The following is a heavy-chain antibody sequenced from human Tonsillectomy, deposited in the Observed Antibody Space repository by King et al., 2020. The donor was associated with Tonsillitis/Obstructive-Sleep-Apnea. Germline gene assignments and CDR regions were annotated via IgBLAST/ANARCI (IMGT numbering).Heavy chain of an antibody. CDR1: GFTFSNYG. J-gene: IGHJ4*02. CDR2: IWYDGSNK. CDR3: ARDQDNSGYYTSDY. D-gene: IGHD3-22*01. V-gene: IGHV3-33*01. Sequence: VQLVESGGGVVQPGRSLRLSCAASGFTFSNYGMHWVRQAPGKGLEWVAIIWYDGSNKYYADSVKGRFTISRDNSKNTLYLQMNSLRAEDTAVYYCARDQDNSGYYTSDYWGQGTLVTVSS.